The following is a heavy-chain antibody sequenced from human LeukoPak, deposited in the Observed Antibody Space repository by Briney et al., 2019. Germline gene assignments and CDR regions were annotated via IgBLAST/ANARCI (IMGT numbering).Heavy chain of an antibody. J-gene: IGHJ6*02. D-gene: IGHD4-17*01. CDR1: GYTFTSYD. CDR2: MNPNSGNT. Sequence: ASVKVSCKASGYTFTSYDINWVRQATGQGLEWMGWMNPNSGNTGYAQKFQGRVTMTRNTSISTAYMELSSLRSEDTAVYYCARKSRGDYGDYPGIYYYYGMDVWGQGTTVTVSS. CDR3: ARKSRGDYGDYPGIYYYYGMDV. V-gene: IGHV1-8*01.